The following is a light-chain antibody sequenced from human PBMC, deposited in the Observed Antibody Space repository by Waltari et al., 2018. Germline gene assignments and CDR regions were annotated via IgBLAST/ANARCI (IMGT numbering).Light chain of an antibody. CDR3: QQRRSWPLT. CDR1: QSVSSY. V-gene: IGKV3-11*01. CDR2: DAS. Sequence: EIVLTQSPDTLALSPGEGATLSCWASQSVSSYFAWYQQKPGQAPRLLIYDASNRATGIPARFSGSGSGTDFTLTISSLEPEDFAVYYCQQRRSWPLTFGGGTKVEIK. J-gene: IGKJ4*01.